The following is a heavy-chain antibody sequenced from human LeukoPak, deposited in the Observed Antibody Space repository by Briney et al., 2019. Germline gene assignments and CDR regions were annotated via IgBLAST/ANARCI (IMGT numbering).Heavy chain of an antibody. CDR1: GYTFTSYY. J-gene: IGHJ4*02. D-gene: IGHD2-2*01. CDR3: ARDRVGVGVPAAMPID. V-gene: IGHV1-46*01. Sequence: ASVKVSCKASGYTFTSYYMHWVRHAPGQGLEWMGIIKPSRGSTSYAKKFQGRVTMTRDTSTSTVYMELSSLGSEDTAVYYCARDRVGVGVPAAMPIDWGQGTLVTVSS. CDR2: IKPSRGST.